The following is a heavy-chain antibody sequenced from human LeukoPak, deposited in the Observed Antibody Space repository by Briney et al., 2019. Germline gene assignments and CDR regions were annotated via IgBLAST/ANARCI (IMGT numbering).Heavy chain of an antibody. CDR1: GFTFSNAW. CDR2: IKSKTDGGTT. Sequence: PGGSLRLPCAASGFTFSNAWMSWVRQAPGKGLEWVGRIKSKTDGGTTDYAAPVKGRFTISRDDSKNTLCLQMNSLKTEDTAVYYCTTFEYSSSYALDYWGQGTLVTVSS. CDR3: TTFEYSSSYALDY. D-gene: IGHD6-6*01. V-gene: IGHV3-15*01. J-gene: IGHJ4*02.